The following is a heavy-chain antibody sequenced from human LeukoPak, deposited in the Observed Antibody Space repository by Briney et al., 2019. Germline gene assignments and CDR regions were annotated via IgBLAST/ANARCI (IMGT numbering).Heavy chain of an antibody. D-gene: IGHD2-21*02. J-gene: IGHJ6*02. CDR3: ARLETYCGGDCYSQTRYYYYGMDV. CDR1: GYSFTSYW. CDR2: IYPGDSDT. V-gene: IGHV5-51*01. Sequence: GESLKISRKGSGYSFTSYWNGWVREMPGKGLEWMGIIYPGDSDTSYSPSFQGKVTITADKSISTAYLQWSSLKASDTAMYYCARLETYCGGDCYSQTRYYYYGMDVWGQGTTVTVSS.